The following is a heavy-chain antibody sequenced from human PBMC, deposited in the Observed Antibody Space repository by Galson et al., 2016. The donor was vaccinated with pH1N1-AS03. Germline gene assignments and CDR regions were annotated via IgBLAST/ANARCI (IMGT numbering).Heavy chain of an antibody. CDR1: GFTFSTYA. Sequence: SLRLSCAAPGFTFSTYAMSWVRQAPGKGLEWVSSISGADLSTYYADSVKGRFTVSRDNSKNTLYLQMNGLRAEDTAIYYCANPRASGTTMVTRLDYWGQGILVTVSS. CDR3: ANPRASGTTMVTRLDY. D-gene: IGHD5-18*01. J-gene: IGHJ4*02. CDR2: ISGADLST. V-gene: IGHV3-23*01.